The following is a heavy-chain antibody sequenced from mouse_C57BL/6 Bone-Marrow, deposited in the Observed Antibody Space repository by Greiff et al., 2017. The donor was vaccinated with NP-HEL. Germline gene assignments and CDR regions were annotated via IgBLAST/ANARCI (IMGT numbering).Heavy chain of an antibody. CDR1: GFNITDYY. CDR2: IDPEDGDT. J-gene: IGHJ3*01. V-gene: IGHV14-1*01. Sequence: EVQLQQSGAELVRPGASVKLSCTASGFNITDYYMHWVKQRPEQGLEWIGRIDPEDGDTEYAPKFQGKATMTADTSSNTAYLQLSSLTSEDTAVYYCTTFFIYYYGSSPAWFAYWGQGTLVTVSA. D-gene: IGHD1-1*01. CDR3: TTFFIYYYGSSPAWFAY.